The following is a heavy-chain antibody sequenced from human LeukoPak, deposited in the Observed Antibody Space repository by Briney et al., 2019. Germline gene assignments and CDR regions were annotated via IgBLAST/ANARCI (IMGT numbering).Heavy chain of an antibody. D-gene: IGHD4/OR15-4a*01. CDR2: ISYDGNSD. J-gene: IGHJ1*01. Sequence: GGSLRLSCAASGFTFSTNAMHWVRQTPGKGLEWMAVISYDGNSDTYADPVEGRFTVSRDNSRNILYLQMNSLRNDDTAMYYCARDGANDLFKGGAYFLDWGQSALVIVS. CDR1: GFTFSTNA. CDR3: ARDGANDLFKGGAYFLD. V-gene: IGHV3-30*04.